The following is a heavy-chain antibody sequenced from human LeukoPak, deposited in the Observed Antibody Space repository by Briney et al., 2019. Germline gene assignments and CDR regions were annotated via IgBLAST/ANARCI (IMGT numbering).Heavy chain of an antibody. CDR2: INQDGNEK. V-gene: IGHV3-7*01. D-gene: IGHD3-10*01. J-gene: IGHJ4*02. Sequence: GGSLRLSCEGSAFIFSGHWMSWVRQAPGKGLEWVANINQDGNEKYYVDSVKGRFTISRDNAKSSLYLQMNSLRAEDTAVYYCARAGLLWFGESYFDYWGQGTLVTVSS. CDR1: AFIFSGHW. CDR3: ARAGLLWFGESYFDY.